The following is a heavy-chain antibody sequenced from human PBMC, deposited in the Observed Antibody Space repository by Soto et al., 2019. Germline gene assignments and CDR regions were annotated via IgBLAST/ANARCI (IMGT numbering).Heavy chain of an antibody. CDR1: GASISSYY. CDR2: LSDSGST. CDR3: ARGNGANCIDY. J-gene: IGHJ4*02. V-gene: IGHV4-59*01. Sequence: PSETLSLTCIVSGASISSYYWSWIRQPPGKGLEWIGYLSDSGSTNYNSSLKTRVTISVDTSKNQFSLKLTSVTTADTAVYFCARGNGANCIDYWGQGTLVTVSS. D-gene: IGHD7-27*01.